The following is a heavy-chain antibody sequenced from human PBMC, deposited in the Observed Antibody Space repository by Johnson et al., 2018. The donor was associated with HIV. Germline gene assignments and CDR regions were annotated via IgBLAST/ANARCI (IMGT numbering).Heavy chain of an antibody. CDR1: GFTFDAYT. V-gene: IGHV3-43*01. CDR2: IGWDGGSR. CDR3: AKAQGSLPVEIYAFDI. J-gene: IGHJ3*02. Sequence: VQLVESGGVVAQIGGSLRLSCAASGFTFDAYTMYWVRQPPGKGLEWVSLIGWDGGSRYYGDSVKGRFTISRDNSRNSLYLKMNSLRTEDTAWYYCAKAQGSLPVEIYAFDIWGQGTMVAVSS. D-gene: IGHD1-26*01.